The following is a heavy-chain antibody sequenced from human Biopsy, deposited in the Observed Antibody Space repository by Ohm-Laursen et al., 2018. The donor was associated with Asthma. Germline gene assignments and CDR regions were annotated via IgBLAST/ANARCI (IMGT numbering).Heavy chain of an antibody. J-gene: IGHJ6*01. CDR3: ARVRRYGDIFFGMDV. CDR1: GGYIDSHDWS. V-gene: IGHV4-30-4*01. CDR2: AHFSGST. Sequence: TLSLTCTVSGGYIDSHDWSWCWIRQSPGKGLQWLGYAHFSGSTHYNPSLDRRIRMSVDTSKSQVSLSLPSVSAADTAAYFCARVRRYGDIFFGMDVWGQGTTVTVSS. D-gene: IGHD4-17*01.